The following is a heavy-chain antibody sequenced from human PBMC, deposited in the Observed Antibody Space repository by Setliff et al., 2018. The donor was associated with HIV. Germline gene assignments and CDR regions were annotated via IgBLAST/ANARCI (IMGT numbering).Heavy chain of an antibody. D-gene: IGHD6-13*01. CDR2: IWFDGSYK. J-gene: IGHJ5*02. V-gene: IGHV3-33*01. CDR1: GFTFSNYG. Sequence: GGSLRLSCAASGFTFSNYGMHWVRQAPGKGLEWVTLIWFDGSYKYYADSVEGRFTISRDNSKNTLYLQMNSLRAEDTAVYYCVRDVYTSNWYLNWFDPWGQGTLVTVSS. CDR3: VRDVYTSNWYLNWFDP.